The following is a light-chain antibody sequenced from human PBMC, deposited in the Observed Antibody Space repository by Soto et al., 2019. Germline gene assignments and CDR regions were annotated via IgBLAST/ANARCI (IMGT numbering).Light chain of an antibody. CDR2: MAS. V-gene: IGKV1-5*03. J-gene: IGKJ4*01. CDR1: QSISSW. Sequence: DIQMTQSPSTLSASVGDRVTITCRASQSISSWLAWYQQKPGKAPKLLIYMASSLESGVPSRFRGSGSGTEFTLTISSLQPDDFATYYCQQYNSYSGLTFGGGTKVEIK. CDR3: QQYNSYSGLT.